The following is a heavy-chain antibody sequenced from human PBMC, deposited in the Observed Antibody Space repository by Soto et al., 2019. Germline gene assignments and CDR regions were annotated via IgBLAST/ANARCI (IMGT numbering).Heavy chain of an antibody. Sequence: ASVKVSCKASGYTFTSYGISWVRQAPGQGLEWMGWISAYNGNTNYAQKLQGRVTMTTDTSTSTAYMELRSLRSDDTDVYYCARDYRGIVVVPAAILDWFDPWGQGTLVTVSS. CDR3: ARDYRGIVVVPAAILDWFDP. D-gene: IGHD2-2*02. J-gene: IGHJ5*02. V-gene: IGHV1-18*04. CDR1: GYTFTSYG. CDR2: ISAYNGNT.